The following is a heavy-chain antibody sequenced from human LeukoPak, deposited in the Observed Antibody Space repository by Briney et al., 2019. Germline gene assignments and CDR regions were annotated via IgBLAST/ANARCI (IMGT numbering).Heavy chain of an antibody. J-gene: IGHJ4*02. CDR3: AKLDYYGNY. CDR1: GFTFSSYR. D-gene: IGHD3-10*01. V-gene: IGHV3-48*01. CDR2: ISSSSSTT. Sequence: GGSLRLSCAASGFTFSSYRMNWVRQAPGKGLEWVSYISSSSSTTYYADSVKGRFTISRDNSKNTLYLQMNSLRAEDTAVYYCAKLDYYGNYWGQGTLVTVSS.